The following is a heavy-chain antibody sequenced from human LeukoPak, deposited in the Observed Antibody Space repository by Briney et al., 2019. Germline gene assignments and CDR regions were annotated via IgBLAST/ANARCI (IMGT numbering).Heavy chain of an antibody. CDR1: GFTFSSYS. V-gene: IGHV3-21*01. CDR3: ARTATDTGEFDY. Sequence: GSLRLSCAASGFTFSSYSMNWVRQAPGKGLECVSSISSSSSSIYYADSVKGRFTISRDDAKNSLYLQMNSLRAEDTAVYYCARTATDTGEFDYRGQGTLVTVSS. D-gene: IGHD6-13*01. CDR2: ISSSSSSI. J-gene: IGHJ4*02.